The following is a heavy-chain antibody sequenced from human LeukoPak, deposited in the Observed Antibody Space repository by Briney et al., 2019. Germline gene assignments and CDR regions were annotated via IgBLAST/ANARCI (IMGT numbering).Heavy chain of an antibody. CDR3: GSPIAAAGTFIDY. CDR2: ISSSSSYI. D-gene: IGHD6-13*01. V-gene: IGHV3-21*01. J-gene: IGHJ4*02. CDR1: GFTFSAYT. Sequence: GGSLRLSCAASGFTFSAYTMNWVRQAPGKGLEWVSSISSSSSYIYYADSVKGRFTISRDNAQNSLYLQVNSLRAEDTAAYYCGSPIAAAGTFIDYWGQGTLVTVSS.